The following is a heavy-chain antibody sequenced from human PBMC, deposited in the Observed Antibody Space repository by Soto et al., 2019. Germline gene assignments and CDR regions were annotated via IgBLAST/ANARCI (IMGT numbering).Heavy chain of an antibody. V-gene: IGHV1-3*01. CDR2: INAGNGNT. CDR3: ARIPGSYGDYEDWFDP. J-gene: IGHJ5*02. D-gene: IGHD4-17*01. CDR1: GYTFTSYA. Sequence: ASVKVSCKASGYTFTSYAMHWVRQAPGQRLEWMGWINAGNGNTKYSQKFQGRVTITRDTSASTAYMELSSLRSEDTAVYYCARIPGSYGDYEDWFDPWGQGTLVTVSS.